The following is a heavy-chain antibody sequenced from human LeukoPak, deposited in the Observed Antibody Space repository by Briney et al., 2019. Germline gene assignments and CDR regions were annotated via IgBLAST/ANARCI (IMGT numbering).Heavy chain of an antibody. CDR2: IYPGDSDT. J-gene: IGHJ5*02. CDR1: GYSFTNYW. Sequence: GESLKISCKGSGYSFTNYWIGWVRQMPGKGLGWVGSIYPGDSDTRYSPSFRGQVTISADKSINTAFLQWSSLKASDTAIYYCATVAGYAKNWFDPWGQGTLVTVSS. D-gene: IGHD5-12*01. V-gene: IGHV5-51*01. CDR3: ATVAGYAKNWFDP.